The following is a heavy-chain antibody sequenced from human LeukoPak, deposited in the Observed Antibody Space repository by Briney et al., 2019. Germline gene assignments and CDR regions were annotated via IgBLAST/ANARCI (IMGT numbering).Heavy chain of an antibody. J-gene: IGHJ4*02. CDR1: GFTFSSYG. Sequence: GGSLRLSCAASGFTFSSYGMHWVRQAPGKGLEWVAFIRYDGSNEYYADSVKGRFTISRDNSKNTLYLQMNSLRAEDTAVYYCAKDYDILTGYYLSPVPDYWGQGTLVTVSS. CDR3: AKDYDILTGYYLSPVPDY. V-gene: IGHV3-30*02. D-gene: IGHD3-9*01. CDR2: IRYDGSNE.